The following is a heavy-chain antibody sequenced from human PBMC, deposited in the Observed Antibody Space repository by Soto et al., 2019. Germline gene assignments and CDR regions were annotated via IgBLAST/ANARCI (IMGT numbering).Heavy chain of an antibody. CDR3: ARSIWNSYHLDY. D-gene: IGHD1-7*01. V-gene: IGHV3-7*03. Sequence: GGSLRLSCAASGFTFSSYWMSWVRQAPGKGLEWVANIKQDGSEKYYADSVEGRFTISRDNAKNSLYLQMNSLRAEDTAVYYCARSIWNSYHLDYWGQGTLVTVSS. CDR1: GFTFSSYW. J-gene: IGHJ4*02. CDR2: IKQDGSEK.